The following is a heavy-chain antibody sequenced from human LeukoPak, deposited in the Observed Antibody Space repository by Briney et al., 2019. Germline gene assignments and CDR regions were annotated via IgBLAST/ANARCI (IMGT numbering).Heavy chain of an antibody. V-gene: IGHV4-34*01. CDR1: GGSFSGYY. Sequence: SETLSLTCAVYGGSFSGYYWSWIRQPPGKGLEWIGEINHSGSTNYNPSLKSQVTISVDTSKNQFSLKLSSVTAADTAVYYCARAYSSGWYRGNPFDYWGQGTLVTVSS. D-gene: IGHD6-19*01. CDR2: INHSGST. CDR3: ARAYSSGWYRGNPFDY. J-gene: IGHJ4*02.